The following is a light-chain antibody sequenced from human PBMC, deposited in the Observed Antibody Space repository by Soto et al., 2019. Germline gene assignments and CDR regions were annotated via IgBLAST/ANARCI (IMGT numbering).Light chain of an antibody. CDR1: QSVSSSY. Sequence: EIVLTQSPGTLSLSPGERATLSCRASQSVSSSYLAWYQPKPGQAPRLLIYGASSRATGIPGRFSGSGSGTDFTLTISRLEPEDFAVDYCQQYGSSPSYTFGQGTKLEIK. CDR2: GAS. CDR3: QQYGSSPSYT. J-gene: IGKJ2*01. V-gene: IGKV3-20*01.